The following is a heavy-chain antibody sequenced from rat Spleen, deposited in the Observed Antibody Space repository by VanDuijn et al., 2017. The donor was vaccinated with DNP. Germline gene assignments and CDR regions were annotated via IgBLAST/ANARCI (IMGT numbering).Heavy chain of an antibody. CDR2: ITNSGGST. CDR3: ASLWTLTY. D-gene: IGHD1-3*01. Sequence: EVQLVESGGGLVQPGRSLKLSCAASGFTFSDYYMAWVRQAPTKGLEWVASITNSGGSTYYRDSAKGRFTISRDNAKNTLYLQMDSLRSEDTATYYCASLWTLTYWGQGTLVTVSS. CDR1: GFTFSDYY. V-gene: IGHV5-27*01. J-gene: IGHJ3*01.